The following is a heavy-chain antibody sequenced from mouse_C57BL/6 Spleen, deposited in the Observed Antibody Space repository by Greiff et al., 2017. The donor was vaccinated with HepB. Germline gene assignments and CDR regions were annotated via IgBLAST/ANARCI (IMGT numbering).Heavy chain of an antibody. CDR3: ARSGYYGSRESDWYFEV. CDR1: GYTFTDYN. J-gene: IGHJ1*03. V-gene: IGHV1-18*01. CDR2: INPNNGGT. Sequence: VQLQQSGPELVKPGASVKIPCKASGYTFTDYNMDWVKQSHGKSLEWIGDINPNNGGTIYNQKFKGKATVTVDKSSSTAYMELRSLTSEDTAVYYCARSGYYGSRESDWYFEVWGTGTTVTVSS. D-gene: IGHD1-1*01.